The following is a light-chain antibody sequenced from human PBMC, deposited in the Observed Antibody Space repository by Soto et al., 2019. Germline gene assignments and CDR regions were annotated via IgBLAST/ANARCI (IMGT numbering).Light chain of an antibody. CDR3: CSYAGSSTYV. V-gene: IGLV2-23*01. CDR2: EGS. J-gene: IGLJ1*01. Sequence: QSVLTQPASVSGSPGQSITISCTGTSSDVGSYNLVSWYQQHPGKAPKLMIYEGSKRPSGVSNRFSGSKSGNTASLTISGLQAEDAADYYCCSYAGSSTYVFRTGTKVTV. CDR1: SSDVGSYNL.